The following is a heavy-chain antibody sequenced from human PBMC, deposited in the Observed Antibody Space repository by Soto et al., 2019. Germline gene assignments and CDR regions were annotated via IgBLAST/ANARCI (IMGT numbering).Heavy chain of an antibody. CDR3: VRAPLDYYSADYFDT. J-gene: IGHJ4*02. D-gene: IGHD3-10*01. CDR1: GYLFTEND. Sequence: QVQLVQSGSEVRRPGTSVKVSCKASGYLFTENDINWVRQATGQGPEWMGWMNPKSGNTGYAQKFKGRVSMTRDNSKTTAYMELSSLGSEDTAVYYCVRAPLDYYSADYFDTWGQGTQVTVSS. CDR2: MNPKSGNT. V-gene: IGHV1-8*01.